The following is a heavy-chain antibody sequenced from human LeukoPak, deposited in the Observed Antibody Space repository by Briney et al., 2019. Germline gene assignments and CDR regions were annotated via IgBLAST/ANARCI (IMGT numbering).Heavy chain of an antibody. V-gene: IGHV1-69*05. D-gene: IGHD5-18*01. Sequence: ASVKVSCKASGGTFSSYAISWVRQAPGQGLEWMGGIIPIFGTANYAQKFQGRVTITTDESTSTAYMELSSLRSEDTAVYYCASSRETGRVDTAMGHFDYWGRGTLVTVSS. CDR2: IIPIFGTA. J-gene: IGHJ4*02. CDR1: GGTFSSYA. CDR3: ASSRETGRVDTAMGHFDY.